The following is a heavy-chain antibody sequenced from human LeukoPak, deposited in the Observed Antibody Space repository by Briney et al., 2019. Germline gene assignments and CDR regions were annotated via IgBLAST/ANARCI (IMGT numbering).Heavy chain of an antibody. J-gene: IGHJ5*02. V-gene: IGHV1-24*01. Sequence: ASVKVSCKVSGYILTELSMHWVLQAPGKGLEWMGGFDPEDGETIYAQKFQGRVTMTEDTSTDTAYMELSSLRSEDTAVYYCATWRDSYGYIGFDPWGQGTLVTVSS. CDR3: ATWRDSYGYIGFDP. CDR1: GYILTELS. D-gene: IGHD5-18*01. CDR2: FDPEDGET.